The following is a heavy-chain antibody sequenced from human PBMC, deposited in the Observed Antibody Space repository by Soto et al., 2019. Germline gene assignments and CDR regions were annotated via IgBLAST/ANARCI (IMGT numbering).Heavy chain of an antibody. D-gene: IGHD4-17*01. V-gene: IGHV1-69*13. CDR3: ARDKASATVTIFDY. J-gene: IGHJ4*02. CDR1: GGTFSSYA. Sequence: SVKVSCKASGGTFSSYAISWVRQAPGQGLERMGGIIPIFGTANYAQKFQGRVTITADESTSTAYMELSSLRSEDTAVYYCARDKASATVTIFDYWGQGTLVTVS. CDR2: IIPIFGTA.